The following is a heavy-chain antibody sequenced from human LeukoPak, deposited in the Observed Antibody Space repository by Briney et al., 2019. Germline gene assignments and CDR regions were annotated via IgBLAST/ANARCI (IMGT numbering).Heavy chain of an antibody. CDR1: GGSISSSSYY. V-gene: IGHV4-39*07. CDR3: ARVKIYYFDY. CDR2: IYYSGST. Sequence: SETLSLTCTVSGGSISSSSYYWGWIRQPPGKGLEWIGSIYYSGSTYYNPSLKSRVTISVDTSKNQFSLKLSSVTAADTAVYYCARVKIYYFDYWGQGTLVTVSS. J-gene: IGHJ4*02.